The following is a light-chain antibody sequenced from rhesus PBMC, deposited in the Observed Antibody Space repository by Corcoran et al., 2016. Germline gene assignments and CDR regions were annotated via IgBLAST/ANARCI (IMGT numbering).Light chain of an antibody. V-gene: IGKV1-74*01. CDR2: KAS. J-gene: IGKJ4*01. CDR3: QHGYGTPLT. CDR1: ENVNNY. Sequence: DIQMTQSPSSLSASVGDRVTITCRASENVNNYLNWYQQKPGKTPKLLIYKASTLQSGVPSRFSVNGAGTDYTFTISSLQPKDVATSCCQHGYGTPLTFGGGTKVEIK.